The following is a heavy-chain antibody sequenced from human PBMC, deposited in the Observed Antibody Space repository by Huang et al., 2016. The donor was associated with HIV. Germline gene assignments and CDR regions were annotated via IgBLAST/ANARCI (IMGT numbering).Heavy chain of an antibody. CDR2: IYHSGTT. J-gene: IGHJ5*02. CDR3: AAHGRIVGIPAAPLRFDP. CDR1: GGSISSSSYY. V-gene: IGHV4-39*01. Sequence: QLQLQESGPGLVKPSETLSLTCTVSGGSISSSSYYWGWIRQPPGKGLEWIGSIYHSGTTYYNPSLKSRVTISVDTSRTQFSLKRSSVTAADTAVYYCAAHGRIVGIPAAPLRFDPWGQGTLVPVSS. D-gene: IGHD6-13*01.